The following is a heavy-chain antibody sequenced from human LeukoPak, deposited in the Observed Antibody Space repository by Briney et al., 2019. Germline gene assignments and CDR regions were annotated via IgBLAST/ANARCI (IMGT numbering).Heavy chain of an antibody. CDR3: ARDLYGSGSC. J-gene: IGHJ4*02. CDR2: ISSSSSYI. V-gene: IGHV3-21*01. Sequence: GGSLRLSCAASGFTFSSYSMTWVRQAPGKGLEWVSSISSSSSYIYYADSVKGRFTISRGNAKNSLYLQMNSLRAEDTAVYYCARDLYGSGSCWGQGTLVTVSS. CDR1: GFTFSSYS. D-gene: IGHD3-10*01.